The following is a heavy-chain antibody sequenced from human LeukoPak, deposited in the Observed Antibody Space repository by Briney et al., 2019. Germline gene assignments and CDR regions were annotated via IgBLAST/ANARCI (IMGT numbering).Heavy chain of an antibody. CDR3: AKDRVKGNSGYDFFDY. CDR2: ISGSGGST. CDR1: GFTFSSYA. V-gene: IGHV3-23*01. D-gene: IGHD5-12*01. J-gene: IGHJ4*02. Sequence: GGSLRLSCAASGFTFSSYAMSWVRQAPGKGLEWVSAISGSGGSTYYADSVKGRFTISRDNSKNTLYLQMNSLRAEDTAVYYCAKDRVKGNSGYDFFDYWGQGTPVTVSS.